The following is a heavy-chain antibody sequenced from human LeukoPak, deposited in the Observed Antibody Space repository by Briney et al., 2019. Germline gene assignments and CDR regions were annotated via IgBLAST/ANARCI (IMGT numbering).Heavy chain of an antibody. CDR2: ISSSVSTI. J-gene: IGHJ4*02. CDR1: GFTFSSYK. CDR3: ARSYDPGGYSPILFDS. V-gene: IGHV3-48*03. Sequence: GGSLRLSCAASGFTFSSYKMTWVRQAPGKGLEWVSYISSSVSTISYADSVKGRFTISRDNAKDSLYLQMNSLRAEDTAVYYCARSYDPGGYSPILFDSWGRGTLVTVAS. D-gene: IGHD3-22*01.